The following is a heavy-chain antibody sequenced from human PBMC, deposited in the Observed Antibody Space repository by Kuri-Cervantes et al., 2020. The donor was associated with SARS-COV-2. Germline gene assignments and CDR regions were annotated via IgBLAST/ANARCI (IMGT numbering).Heavy chain of an antibody. V-gene: IGHV4-34*01. CDR3: ARRAFGEKGVPNDY. CDR2: INHSGST. CDR1: GESFIGYY. D-gene: IGHD3-10*01. Sequence: GSLRLSCAVYGESFIGYYWSWVRQPPGKGLEWIGDINHSGSTNYNPSLKSRVTISLDTSTNQFSLKLSSVTAADTAVYYCARRAFGEKGVPNDYWGQGTLVTVSS. J-gene: IGHJ4*02.